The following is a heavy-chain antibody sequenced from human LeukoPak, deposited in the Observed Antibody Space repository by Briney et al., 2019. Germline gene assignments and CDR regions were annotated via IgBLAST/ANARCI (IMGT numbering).Heavy chain of an antibody. CDR2: MNPNSGNT. J-gene: IGHJ4*02. D-gene: IGHD3-10*01. Sequence: ASVKVSCKASGYTFTSYDINWVRQATGQGLEWMGWMNPNSGNTGYAQKFQGRVTMTRNTSISTAYMELSSLRSEDTAVYYCARGHRNSGMVRGVGNPYYFDYWGQGTLVTVSS. CDR3: ARGHRNSGMVRGVGNPYYFDY. V-gene: IGHV1-8*01. CDR1: GYTFTSYD.